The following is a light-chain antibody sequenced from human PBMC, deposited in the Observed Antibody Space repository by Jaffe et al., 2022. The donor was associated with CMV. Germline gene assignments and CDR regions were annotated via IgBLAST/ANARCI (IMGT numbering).Light chain of an antibody. V-gene: IGKV1-39*01. J-gene: IGKJ1*01. CDR1: QNIGGY. CDR3: QLTYSSPPWT. Sequence: DIQMTQSPFSLSASVGDRVTITCRASQNIGGYLNWYQHKPGKAPKLLIYGASGLQSGVPSRFSGSGSGTDFTLTIRSLQPEDFATYYCQLTYSSPPWTFGQGTKVEMK. CDR2: GAS.